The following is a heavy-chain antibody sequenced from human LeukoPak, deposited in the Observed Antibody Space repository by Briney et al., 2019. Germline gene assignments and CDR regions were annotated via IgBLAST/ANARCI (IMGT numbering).Heavy chain of an antibody. CDR1: GFTLSNYN. V-gene: IGHV3-30*02. Sequence: GGSLRLSCVVSGFTLSNYNMHWVRQIPGKGLEWLAFSLFDGSSTKYADSVKGRFTISRDNSKNTLYLQMNNLRIDDTGVYYCAKQKMSGAYLPDQWGQGIQVTVSS. CDR3: AKQKMSGAYLPDQ. J-gene: IGHJ4*02. D-gene: IGHD3-10*01. CDR2: SLFDGSST.